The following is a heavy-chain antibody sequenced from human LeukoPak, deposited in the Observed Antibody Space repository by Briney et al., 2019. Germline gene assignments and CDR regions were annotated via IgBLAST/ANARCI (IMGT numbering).Heavy chain of an antibody. D-gene: IGHD4-17*01. J-gene: IGHJ3*01. CDR2: SRSGGANN. CDR1: GFTISDYG. CDR3: GRDPNGDYLGAFEF. V-gene: IGHV3-23*01. Sequence: GGSLRLSCAASGFTISDYGLVWVRQAPGKGLEWVSGSRSGGANNFYADAVKGRFTISRDNSKSTLNLQMNSLRADDTAVYYCGRDPNGDYLGAFEFWGHGTTVIVSS.